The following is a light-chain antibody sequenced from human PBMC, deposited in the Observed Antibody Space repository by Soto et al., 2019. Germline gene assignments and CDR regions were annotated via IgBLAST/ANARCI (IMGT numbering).Light chain of an antibody. J-gene: IGKJ1*01. CDR3: QESYRAS. V-gene: IGKV1-39*01. Sequence: DIQMTQSPSSLSASVGDSLTITCRASQYISTSLNWYQQKPGKAPKLLIYVASNFQSGFPSRVSGSGSGTDFTLSISSLQPEDIATCYCQESYRASFCQGTKVDIK. CDR1: QYISTS. CDR2: VAS.